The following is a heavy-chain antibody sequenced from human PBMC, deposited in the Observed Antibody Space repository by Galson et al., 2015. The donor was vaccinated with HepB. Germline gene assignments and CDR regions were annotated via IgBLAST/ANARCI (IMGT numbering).Heavy chain of an antibody. Sequence: SETLSLTCAVYGGSFSGYYWSWIRQPPGKGLEWSGEINHSGSTHYNPSLKSRVTISADTPKNQFSLKLSSVTAADTAVYYCERSPYYYGSGSYSGRAFDIWGQGTMVTVSS. CDR2: INHSGST. CDR3: ERSPYYYGSGSYSGRAFDI. D-gene: IGHD3-10*01. J-gene: IGHJ3*02. CDR1: GGSFSGYY. V-gene: IGHV4-34*01.